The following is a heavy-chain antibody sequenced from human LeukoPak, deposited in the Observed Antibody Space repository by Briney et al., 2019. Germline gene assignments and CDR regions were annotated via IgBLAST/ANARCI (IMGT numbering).Heavy chain of an antibody. CDR3: ARRGYCSGGSCYSPFDY. D-gene: IGHD2-15*01. Sequence: GASVKVSRKASGGTFSSYTISWVRQAPGQGLEWMGRIIPILGIANYAQKFQGRVTITADKSTSTAYMELSSLRSEDTAVYYCARRGYCSGGSCYSPFDYWGQGTLVTVSS. CDR1: GGTFSSYT. CDR2: IIPILGIA. J-gene: IGHJ4*02. V-gene: IGHV1-69*02.